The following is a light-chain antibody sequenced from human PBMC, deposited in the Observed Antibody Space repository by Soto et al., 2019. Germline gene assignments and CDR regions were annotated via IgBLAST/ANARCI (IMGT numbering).Light chain of an antibody. Sequence: EIVLTQSPGTLSLSAXERATLSCRASQSVSNNYLAWYQQKPDQAPRLLIYGASNSTTGIPDRFSGSGSANDFPLTISRLEPEDFAVYYCQQYGSSGTFGQGTKVDIK. CDR3: QQYGSSGT. CDR2: GAS. V-gene: IGKV3-20*01. J-gene: IGKJ1*01. CDR1: QSVSNNY.